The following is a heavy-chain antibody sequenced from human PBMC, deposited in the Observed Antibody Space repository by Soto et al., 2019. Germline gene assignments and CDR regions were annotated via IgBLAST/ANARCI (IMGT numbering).Heavy chain of an antibody. V-gene: IGHV1-69*01. D-gene: IGHD3-22*01. J-gene: IGHJ3*01. CDR1: GGTLKNQA. Sequence: QVQLVQSGAEVKKPGSSVKVSCKTSGGTLKNQAITWVRQAPGQGLEWMGGVLPPFNITNYAEKFQGGLTITADETTRTSGMELGSLTSADTAVYFCAYPTPPQIVFAFEVWGQGTMVTVSS. CDR3: AYPTPPQIVFAFEV. CDR2: VLPPFNIT.